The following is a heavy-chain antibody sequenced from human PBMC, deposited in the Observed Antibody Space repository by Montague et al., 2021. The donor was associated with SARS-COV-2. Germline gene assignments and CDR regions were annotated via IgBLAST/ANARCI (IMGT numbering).Heavy chain of an antibody. CDR2: IYYSGTA. CDR3: ARASFYYGSGSHYNNWFDS. Sequence: SETLSLTCTMSGGSITYSSYYWGWIRLPPGKGLEWLGSIYYSGTAXYXXXXKXRVTMSLDMSKNQLSLSLKSTTAADTAVYFCARASFYYGSGSHYNNWFDSWGQGTVVTVSS. CDR1: GGSITYSSYY. D-gene: IGHD3-10*01. J-gene: IGHJ5*01. V-gene: IGHV4-39*07.